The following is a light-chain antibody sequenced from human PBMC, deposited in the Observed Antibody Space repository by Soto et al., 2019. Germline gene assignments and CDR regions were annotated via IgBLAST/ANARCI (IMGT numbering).Light chain of an antibody. Sequence: DIVLTQSPGTLSLSPGERSTLSCRVSQSIRQRYLAWFPQALGQSPRLXIYGASSRQTGIPERFSCSGAGPECTRAISRLEPEDVALDYCQQYGSSTFTFGGGTKVDIK. CDR3: QQYGSSTFT. V-gene: IGKV3-20*01. CDR2: GAS. J-gene: IGKJ4*01. CDR1: QSIRQRY.